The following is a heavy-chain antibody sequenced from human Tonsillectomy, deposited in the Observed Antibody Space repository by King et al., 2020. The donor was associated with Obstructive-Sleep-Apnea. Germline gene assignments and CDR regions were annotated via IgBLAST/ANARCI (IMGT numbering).Heavy chain of an antibody. CDR3: ARQGPYGDYFDY. V-gene: IGHV4-59*08. D-gene: IGHD4-17*01. Sequence: QLQESGPGLVKPSETLSLTCTVSGGSISSYYWSWIRQPPGKGLEWIGYIYYSGSTNYNPPLKSRVTISVDTSKNQFSLKLSSVTAADTAVYYCARQGPYGDYFDYWGQGTLVTVSS. CDR1: GGSISSYY. CDR2: IYYSGST. J-gene: IGHJ4*02.